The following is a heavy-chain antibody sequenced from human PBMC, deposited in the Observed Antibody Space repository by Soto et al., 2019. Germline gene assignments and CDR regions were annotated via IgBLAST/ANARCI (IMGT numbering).Heavy chain of an antibody. CDR2: IYYSGST. V-gene: IGHV4-30-4*01. D-gene: IGHD3-22*01. CDR3: ARGRVMYYYDSSGYYGPYFDY. Sequence: QVQLQESGPGLVKPSQTLSLTCTVSGGSISSGDYYWSWIRQPPGKGLEWIGYIYYSGSTYYNPSLKSRVTISVDTSKNQFSLKLSSVTAADTAVYYCARGRVMYYYDSSGYYGPYFDYWGQGTLVTVSS. J-gene: IGHJ4*02. CDR1: GGSISSGDYY.